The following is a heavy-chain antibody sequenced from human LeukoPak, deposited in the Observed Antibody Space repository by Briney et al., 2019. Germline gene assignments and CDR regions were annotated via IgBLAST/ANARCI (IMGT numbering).Heavy chain of an antibody. J-gene: IGHJ4*02. CDR2: ISSSTSNI. V-gene: IGHV3-48*03. CDR3: EREERGYFDY. D-gene: IGHD1-26*01. CDR1: GFTFSSYE. Sequence: PGGSLRLACAASGFTFSSYEMDWVRQAPGKGLEWISYISSSTSNIYYADSVKGRFTISRDNAKNSLYLQMNSLRAEDTAVYYCEREERGYFDYWGQGTLVTVSS.